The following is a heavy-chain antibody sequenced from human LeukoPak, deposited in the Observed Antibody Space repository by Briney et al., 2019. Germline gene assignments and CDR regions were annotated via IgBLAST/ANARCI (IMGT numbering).Heavy chain of an antibody. CDR3: ARVKAAAAGTNYFDY. J-gene: IGHJ4*02. CDR1: GYTFTSYA. V-gene: IGHV1-3*01. CDR2: INAGNGNT. D-gene: IGHD6-13*01. Sequence: ASVKVSCKASGYTFTSYAMHWVRQAPGQRLEWMGWINAGNGNTKYSQKFQGRVTITRDTSASTAYMEPSSLRSEDTAVYYCARVKAAAAGTNYFDYWGQGTLVTVSS.